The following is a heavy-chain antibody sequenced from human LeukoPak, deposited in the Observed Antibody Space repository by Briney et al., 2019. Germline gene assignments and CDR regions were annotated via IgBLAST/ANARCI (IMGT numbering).Heavy chain of an antibody. CDR1: GGSISSSSYY. CDR3: ASGVLHEWLAFDY. CDR2: IYYSGST. J-gene: IGHJ4*02. D-gene: IGHD6-19*01. Sequence: SETLSLTCTVSGGSISSSSYYWGWIRQPPGKGLEWIGSIYYSGSTYYNPSLKSPVTISVDTSKNQFSLKLSSVTAADTAVYYCASGVLHEWLAFDYWGQGTLVTVSS. V-gene: IGHV4-39*01.